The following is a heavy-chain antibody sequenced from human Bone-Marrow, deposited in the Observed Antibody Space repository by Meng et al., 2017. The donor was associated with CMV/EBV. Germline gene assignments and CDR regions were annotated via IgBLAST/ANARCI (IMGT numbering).Heavy chain of an antibody. Sequence: SGFAFKTYGMNWVRQAPGKGLEWVSAISANSETVYYADSLKGRFTISRDNAKNSLYLQMNSLRVEDTAIYYCARDPNLRDRGWLDPWGQGTLVTVSS. CDR2: ISANSETV. J-gene: IGHJ5*02. CDR1: GFAFKTYG. D-gene: IGHD5-24*01. CDR3: ARDPNLRDRGWLDP. V-gene: IGHV3-21*01.